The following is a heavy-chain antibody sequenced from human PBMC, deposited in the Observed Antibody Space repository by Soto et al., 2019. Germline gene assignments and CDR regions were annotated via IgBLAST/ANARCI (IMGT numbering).Heavy chain of an antibody. CDR2: IRSKAYGGTT. CDR3: TRLRGYSYGYSGNGFDY. V-gene: IGHV3-49*03. D-gene: IGHD5-18*01. J-gene: IGHJ4*02. CDR1: GFTFGDYA. Sequence: LRLSCAASGFTFGDYAMSWFRQAPGKGLEWVGFIRSKAYGGTTEYAASVKGRFTISRDDSKSIAYLQMNSLKTEDTAVYYCTRLRGYSYGYSGNGFDYWGQGTLVTVSS.